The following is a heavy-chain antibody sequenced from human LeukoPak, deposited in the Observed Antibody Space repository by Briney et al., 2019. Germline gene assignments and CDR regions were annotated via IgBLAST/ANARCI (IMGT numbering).Heavy chain of an antibody. D-gene: IGHD3-3*01. V-gene: IGHV1-69*05. J-gene: IGHJ4*02. CDR3: ARGSSYDFWSGYFDY. CDR2: IIPIFGTA. CDR1: GGTFSSYA. Sequence: SVKVSCKASGGTFSSYAISWVRQAPGQGLEWMGGIIPIFGTANYAQKFQGRVTITTDESTSTAYTELSSLRSEDTAVYYCARGSSYDFWSGYFDYWGQGTLVTVSS.